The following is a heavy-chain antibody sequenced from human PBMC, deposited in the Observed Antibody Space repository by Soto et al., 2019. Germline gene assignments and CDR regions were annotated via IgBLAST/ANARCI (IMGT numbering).Heavy chain of an antibody. D-gene: IGHD3-3*01. CDR2: IIPIFGTA. CDR1: GGTFSSYA. J-gene: IGHJ1*01. CDR3: TREGAGCLLYQH. V-gene: IGHV1-69*13. Sequence: SVNVSCKASGGTFSSYAISWVRQAPGQGLEWMGGIIPIFGTANYAQKFQGRVTITADESTSTAYMELSSLRSEDTAVYYCTREGAGCLLYQHWGQGNMVSVSS.